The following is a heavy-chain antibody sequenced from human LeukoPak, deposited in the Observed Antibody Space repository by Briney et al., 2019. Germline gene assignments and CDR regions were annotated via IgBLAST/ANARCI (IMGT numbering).Heavy chain of an antibody. Sequence: GESLKISCKGSGYSFTSYWIGWVRQMPGKGLEWMGRIDPSDSYTNYSPSFQGHVTISADKSISTAYLQWSSLEASDTAMYYCARHYRDYGSFDYWGQGTLVTVSS. CDR2: IDPSDSYT. CDR3: ARHYRDYGSFDY. CDR1: GYSFTSYW. D-gene: IGHD4-17*01. J-gene: IGHJ4*02. V-gene: IGHV5-10-1*01.